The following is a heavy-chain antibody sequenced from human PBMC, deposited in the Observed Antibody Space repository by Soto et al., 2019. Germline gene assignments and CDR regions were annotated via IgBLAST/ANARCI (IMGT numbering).Heavy chain of an antibody. CDR3: AREVIAVAGTGLWYFDL. CDR2: IYYSGST. CDR1: GGSISRGGYY. V-gene: IGHV4-31*03. J-gene: IGHJ2*01. Sequence: QVQLQESGPGLVKPSQTLSLTCTVSGGSISRGGYYWSWIRQHPGMGLEWIGYIYYSGSTYYNPSLQSRGTISVDTSKNQFSLKLTSVTAADTAVYYCAREVIAVAGTGLWYFDLWGRGTLVTVSS. D-gene: IGHD6-19*01.